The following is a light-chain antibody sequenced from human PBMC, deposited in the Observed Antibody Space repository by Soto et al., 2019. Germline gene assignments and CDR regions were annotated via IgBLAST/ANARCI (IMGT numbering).Light chain of an antibody. V-gene: IGKV1-9*01. CDR1: QAITNN. CDR3: QQFKSYPRT. CDR2: QAS. Sequence: DIQLTQSPFFLSASVGDRVTITCRASQAITNNLAWYQQKPGKPPTLLIYQASTLQSGVPSRFSGSKSWTQFTLTIDSLQPEDFATYYCQQFKSYPRTFGGGTNVEIK. J-gene: IGKJ4*01.